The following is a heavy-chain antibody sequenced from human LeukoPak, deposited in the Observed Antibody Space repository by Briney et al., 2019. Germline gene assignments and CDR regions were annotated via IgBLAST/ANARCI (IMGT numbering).Heavy chain of an antibody. J-gene: IGHJ4*02. D-gene: IGHD1-14*01. V-gene: IGHV4-30-2*01. Sequence: PSETLSLTCTVSGGSISSGGYYWSWIRQPPGKGLEWIGYIYHSGSTYYNPSLKSRVTISVDRSKNQSSLKLSSVTAADTAVYYCARGPGTHVDYWGQGTLVTVSS. CDR1: GGSISSGGYY. CDR3: ARGPGTHVDY. CDR2: IYHSGST.